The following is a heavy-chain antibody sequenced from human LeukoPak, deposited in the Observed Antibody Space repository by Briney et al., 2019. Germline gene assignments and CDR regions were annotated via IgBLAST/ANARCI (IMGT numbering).Heavy chain of an antibody. V-gene: IGHV3-74*01. CDR3: VRDVWGDRDGFFDS. CDR1: GFTFSSNW. Sequence: TGGSLKPSCAAAGFTFSSNWMNWVGQVPGKGLHWVARIDSDGRSRTSPSYAESVKGRFTISRDNAQNTLYLQMNSLRAEDTAVYYRVRDVWGDRDGFFDSWGQGTPVTVSS. D-gene: IGHD5-24*01. CDR2: IDSDGRSRTSP. J-gene: IGHJ4*02.